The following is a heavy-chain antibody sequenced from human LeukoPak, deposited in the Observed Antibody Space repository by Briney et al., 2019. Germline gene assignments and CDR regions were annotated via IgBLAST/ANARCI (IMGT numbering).Heavy chain of an antibody. CDR3: ARDLGPVTQSYDSSGYFY. J-gene: IGHJ4*02. V-gene: IGHV4-4*07. CDR1: GGSISSYY. D-gene: IGHD3-22*01. CDR2: IYTSGST. Sequence: PSETLSLTCTVSGGSISSYYWSWIRQPAGKGLEWIGRIYTSGSTNYSPSLKIRVTMSVDTSKNQFSLKLSSVTAADTAVYYCARDLGPVTQSYDSSGYFYWGQGTLVTVSS.